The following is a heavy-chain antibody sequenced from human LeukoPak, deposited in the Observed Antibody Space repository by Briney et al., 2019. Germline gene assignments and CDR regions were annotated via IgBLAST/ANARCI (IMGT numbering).Heavy chain of an antibody. CDR3: ARYYDFWSGPLDY. D-gene: IGHD3-3*01. CDR1: GYTFTSYD. CDR2: MNPNSGNT. J-gene: IGHJ4*02. V-gene: IGHV1-8*01. Sequence: ASVTVSCKASGYTFTSYDINWVRQAPGQGLEWMGWMNPNSGNTGYAQKFQGRVTMTRNTSISTAYMELSSLRSEDTAVYYCARYYDFWSGPLDYWGQGTLVTVSS.